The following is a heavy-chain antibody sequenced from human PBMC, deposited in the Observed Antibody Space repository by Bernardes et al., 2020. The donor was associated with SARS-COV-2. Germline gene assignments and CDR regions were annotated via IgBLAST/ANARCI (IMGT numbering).Heavy chain of an antibody. Sequence: SGTTLSKPTQTLTLPCRFSGFSLTPTGMCVTWIRQPPGTALEWLARIDWDDDKYYSTSLRPRHTIPKETPRNQVVLPMTNVDPVDSGTFYFARIRFGERGISNSYAMDVWSPGTTVTVSS. D-gene: IGHD3-10*01. CDR3: ARIRFGERGISNSYAMDV. CDR2: IDWDDDK. CDR1: GFSLTPTGMC. V-gene: IGHV2-70*11. J-gene: IGHJ6*02.